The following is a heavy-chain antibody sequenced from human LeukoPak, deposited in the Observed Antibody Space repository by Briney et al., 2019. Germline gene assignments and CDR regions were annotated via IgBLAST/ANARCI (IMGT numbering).Heavy chain of an antibody. CDR2: INQSGST. V-gene: IGHV4-34*01. CDR3: ARNRYYYGSGNYGVPNWFDP. J-gene: IGHJ5*02. Sequence: PSETLSLTCAVYGGSFTESYWNWIRQAPRKGLEWIGEINQSGSTSYNPSLKSRVTTSVDTSKNQFSLKLSSVTAADTAVYYCARNRYYYGSGNYGVPNWFDPWGQGTLVTVSS. D-gene: IGHD3-10*01. CDR1: GGSFTESY.